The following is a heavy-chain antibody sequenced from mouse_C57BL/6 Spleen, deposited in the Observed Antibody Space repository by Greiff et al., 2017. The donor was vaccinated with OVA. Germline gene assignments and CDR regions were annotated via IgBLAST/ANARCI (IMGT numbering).Heavy chain of an antibody. V-gene: IGHV1-81*01. Sequence: QVQLQQSGAELARPGASVKLSCKASGYTFPSSGISWVKQRTGQGLEWIGEIYPRSGNTSYNEKFKGKATLTADKSSSTAYMELSSLTSEDSAVYCCARGGVTTVVASKDYWGQGTTLTVSS. CDR3: ARGGVTTVVASKDY. CDR2: IYPRSGNT. D-gene: IGHD1-1*01. CDR1: GYTFPSSG. J-gene: IGHJ2*01.